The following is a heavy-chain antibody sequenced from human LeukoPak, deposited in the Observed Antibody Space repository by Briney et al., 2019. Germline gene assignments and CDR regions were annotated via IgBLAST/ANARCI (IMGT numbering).Heavy chain of an antibody. J-gene: IGHJ4*02. CDR1: GGSFSGYY. V-gene: IGHV4-34*01. CDR3: ASGGKDRYYYGSGSFPNDY. CDR2: INHSGCT. D-gene: IGHD3-10*01. Sequence: SETLSLTCAVYGGSFSGYYWSWIRQPPGKGLEWIGEINHSGCTNYNPSLKSRVTISVDTSKNQFSLKLSSVTAADTAVYYCASGGKDRYYYGSGSFPNDYWGQGTLVTVSS.